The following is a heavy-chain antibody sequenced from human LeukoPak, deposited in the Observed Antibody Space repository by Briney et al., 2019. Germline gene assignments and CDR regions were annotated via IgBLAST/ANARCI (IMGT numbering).Heavy chain of an antibody. CDR3: ARGSVQLASFDY. D-gene: IGHD2-2*01. CDR2: INHSGST. Sequence: PSETLSLTCAVYGGSFSGYYWSWIRQPPGKGLEWIGEINHSGSTNYNPSLKSRVTISVDTSKNQFSLKLSSVTAADTAVYYCARGSVQLASFDYWGQGTLVTVSS. V-gene: IGHV4-34*01. J-gene: IGHJ4*02. CDR1: GGSFSGYY.